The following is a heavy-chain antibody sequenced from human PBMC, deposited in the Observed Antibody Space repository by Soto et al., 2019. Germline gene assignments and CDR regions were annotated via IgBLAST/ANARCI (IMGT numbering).Heavy chain of an antibody. CDR1: GGSFSGYY. CDR2: INHSGST. Sequence: PSETLSLTCAVYGGSFSGYYWSWIRQPPGKGLERIGEINHSGSTNYNPSLKSRVTISVDTSKNHFSLKLSSVTAADTAVYYCARGRRGSGYPIFMDVWGKGTTVTVSS. V-gene: IGHV4-34*01. CDR3: ARGRRGSGYPIFMDV. J-gene: IGHJ6*03. D-gene: IGHD3-3*01.